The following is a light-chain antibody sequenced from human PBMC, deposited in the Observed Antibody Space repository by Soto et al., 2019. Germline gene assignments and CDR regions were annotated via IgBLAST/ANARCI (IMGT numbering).Light chain of an antibody. CDR2: DVS. CDR3: CSYVGSYNYV. Sequence: QSALTQPRSVSGSPGQSVTISCTGTGSDVGGYNFVSWYQQHPGKAPKVMIYDVSKRPSGVPDRFSGSKSGNTASLTISGLQAEDEADYYCCSYVGSYNYVFGTGTKLTVL. V-gene: IGLV2-11*01. CDR1: GSDVGGYNF. J-gene: IGLJ1*01.